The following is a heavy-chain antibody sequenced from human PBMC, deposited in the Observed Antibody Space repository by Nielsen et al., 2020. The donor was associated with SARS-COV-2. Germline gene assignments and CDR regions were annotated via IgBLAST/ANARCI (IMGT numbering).Heavy chain of an antibody. J-gene: IGHJ4*02. V-gene: IGHV3-23*01. CDR3: ASPEGYYAPFDY. D-gene: IGHD3-10*01. CDR2: ISGSGGST. Sequence: GESLTISCSASGFTFSSYAMSWVRQAPGKGLEWVSAISGSGGSTYYADSVKGRFTISRDNSKTTLYLQMNSLRAEDTAVYYCASPEGYYAPFDYWGQGTLVTVSS. CDR1: GFTFSSYA.